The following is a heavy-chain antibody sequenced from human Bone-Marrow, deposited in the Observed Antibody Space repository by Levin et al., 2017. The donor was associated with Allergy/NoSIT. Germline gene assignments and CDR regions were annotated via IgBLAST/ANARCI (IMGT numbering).Heavy chain of an antibody. Sequence: ASVKVSCKAAGYTFTDHYMHWVRQAPGQGLEWMGWVNCNSGDTHYAQKFQDRVTMTRDTSITTASIEVSSLRFDDTALYFCARNDYGDYVQNFDYWGQGTLVTVSS. CDR3: ARNDYGDYVQNFDY. CDR2: VNCNSGDT. J-gene: IGHJ4*02. D-gene: IGHD4-17*01. CDR1: GYTFTDHY. V-gene: IGHV1-2*02.